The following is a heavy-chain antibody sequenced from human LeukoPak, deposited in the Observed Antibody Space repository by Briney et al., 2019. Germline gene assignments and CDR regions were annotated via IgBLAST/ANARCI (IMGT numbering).Heavy chain of an antibody. CDR2: LYYSGST. V-gene: IGHV4-59*11. D-gene: IGHD3-16*01. J-gene: IGHJ4*02. CDR1: GGSISSHY. Sequence: SETLSLTCTVSGGSISSHYWSWIRQPPGKGLEWIGHLYYSGSTNYNPSLKSRVTISVDMSKKQFSLRLTSVNAADTAVYYCAGGPIGYDYVWGSWFDYWGQGTLVTVSS. CDR3: AGGPIGYDYVWGSWFDY.